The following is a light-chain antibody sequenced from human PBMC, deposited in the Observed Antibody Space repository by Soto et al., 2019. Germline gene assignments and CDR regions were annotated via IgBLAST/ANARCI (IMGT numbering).Light chain of an antibody. CDR2: GAS. V-gene: IGKV3-20*01. J-gene: IGKJ4*02. CDR3: QQYGSSRWT. CDR1: QSVSSSY. Sequence: EIVLTQSPGTLSLSPGERATLSCRASQSVSSSYLAWYQQKPGQAPRLLIYGASSRATGIPDRFSGSGSGTDFTLTISRLEPEDFAVYYCQQYGSSRWTFGGGTTV.